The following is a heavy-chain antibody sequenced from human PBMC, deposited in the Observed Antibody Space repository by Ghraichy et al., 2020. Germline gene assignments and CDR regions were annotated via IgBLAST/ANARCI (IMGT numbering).Heavy chain of an antibody. D-gene: IGHD5-12*01. V-gene: IGHV3-21*01. CDR3: ARGPGDAYDQNPKFDY. CDR2: ISSSRSYI. Sequence: RLSCAASGFTFSSYSMDWVRQAPGKGLEWVSAISSSRSYIYYADSVNGRFSITRDNAKNSLYLQMNSLRAEDTAVYDCARGPGDAYDQNPKFDYWGQGTLVTVSS. J-gene: IGHJ4*02. CDR1: GFTFSSYS.